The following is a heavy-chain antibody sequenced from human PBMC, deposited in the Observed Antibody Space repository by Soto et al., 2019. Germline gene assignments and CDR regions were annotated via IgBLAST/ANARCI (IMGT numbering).Heavy chain of an antibody. CDR1: GGSFSGYY. D-gene: IGHD1-26*01. CDR2: INYSGST. CDR3: AKLGASDY. V-gene: IGHV4-34*01. Sequence: SETLSLTCGVYGGSFSGYYWSWIRQPPEKGLEWIGEINYSGSTNYNPSLKSRVTISVDRTRSHFSLTLRSVTAADTAVYYCAKLGASDYWGPGTLGTV. J-gene: IGHJ4*02.